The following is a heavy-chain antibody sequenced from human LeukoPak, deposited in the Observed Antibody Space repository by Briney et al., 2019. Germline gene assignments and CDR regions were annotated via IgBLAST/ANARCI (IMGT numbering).Heavy chain of an antibody. Sequence: PSETLSPTCSVSGVSVRSIDYYWTWFRQPTGKRLERIGYMYQTGSTNYTLSLISRVTISVDKSKNQFSLKLTSVTAADTAVYYCVRDQVGSSHRHAFDLWGQGQLVTVSS. V-gene: IGHV4-61*08. D-gene: IGHD1-26*01. CDR1: GVSVRSIDYY. J-gene: IGHJ3*01. CDR2: MYQTGST. CDR3: VRDQVGSSHRHAFDL.